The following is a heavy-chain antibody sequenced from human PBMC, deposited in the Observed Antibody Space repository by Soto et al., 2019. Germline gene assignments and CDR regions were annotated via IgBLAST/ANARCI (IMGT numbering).Heavy chain of an antibody. D-gene: IGHD3-22*01. CDR2: ISGSGSTI. CDR1: GFTFSSYA. Sequence: GGSLRLSRAASGFTFSSYAVSWVRQAPGKGPECILSISGSGSTISYADSVKGRFTISRDNSKNTLYLQMSSLRTEDTAVYYCAKVFYYYDSSGYYYFDYWGQGTLVTVSS. V-gene: IGHV3-23*01. CDR3: AKVFYYYDSSGYYYFDY. J-gene: IGHJ4*02.